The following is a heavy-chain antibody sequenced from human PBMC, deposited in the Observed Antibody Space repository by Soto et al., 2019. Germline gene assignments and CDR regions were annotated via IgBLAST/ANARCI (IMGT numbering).Heavy chain of an antibody. Sequence: GSLRLAWGASVFTFSNYDMQWVRQAPGEGLEWVSGIGAASDTYYPVSVQGRFTVSRDNAKKSLYLQMNSLRAGDTAVYYCARGVLGPGDYYYDMDVWGPGTTVTVSS. J-gene: IGHJ6*02. CDR3: ARGVLGPGDYYYDMDV. CDR2: IGAASDT. CDR1: VFTFSNYD. D-gene: IGHD7-27*01. V-gene: IGHV3-13*01.